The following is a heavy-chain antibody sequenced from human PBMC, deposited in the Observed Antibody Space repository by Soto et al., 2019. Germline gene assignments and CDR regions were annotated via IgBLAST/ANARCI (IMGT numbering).Heavy chain of an antibody. J-gene: IGHJ6*02. V-gene: IGHV3-30-3*01. Sequence: HPGGSLRLSCAASGFTFSSYAMHWVRQAPGKGLEWVAVISYDGSNKYYADSVKGRFTISRDNSKNTLYLQMNSLRAEDTAVYYCARDEEPYDILTGWAGGGCYYYGMDVWGQGTTVTVSS. D-gene: IGHD3-9*01. CDR3: ARDEEPYDILTGWAGGGCYYYGMDV. CDR2: ISYDGSNK. CDR1: GFTFSSYA.